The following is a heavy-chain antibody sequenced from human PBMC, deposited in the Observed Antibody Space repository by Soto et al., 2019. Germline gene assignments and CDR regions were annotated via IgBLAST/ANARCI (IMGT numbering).Heavy chain of an antibody. CDR2: VYHGGYT. V-gene: IGHV4-31*03. D-gene: IGHD2-21*02. CDR3: ARAWTTVVTPGWFDP. Sequence: TLSLTCTVSGASISSGGYYWTWIRQHPGKGLEWIGYVYHGGYTDYNPSLRSRVAISLDTSKNQFSLKLTSVTAADTAVYYCARAWTTVVTPGWFDPWGRGILVTVSS. CDR1: GASISSGGYY. J-gene: IGHJ5*02.